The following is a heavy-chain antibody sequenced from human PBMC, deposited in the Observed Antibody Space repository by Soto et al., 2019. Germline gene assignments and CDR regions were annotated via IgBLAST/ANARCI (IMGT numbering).Heavy chain of an antibody. CDR1: GFPFSSYA. Sequence: EVQLLESGGGLVQPGGSLRLYCAASGFPFSSYAMRWVRQAPGKGLEWVSAISGSGGSTYYADSVKGRFTISRDNSKNPLYLQMNSLRAEDTAVYYCAKGIYSISWAYYFDYWGQGTLVTVSS. CDR3: AKGIYSISWAYYFDY. CDR2: ISGSGGST. J-gene: IGHJ4*02. D-gene: IGHD6-13*01. V-gene: IGHV3-23*01.